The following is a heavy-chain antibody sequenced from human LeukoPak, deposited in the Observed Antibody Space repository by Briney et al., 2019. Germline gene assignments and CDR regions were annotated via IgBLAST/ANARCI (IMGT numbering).Heavy chain of an antibody. CDR1: GFTFSNYW. CDR3: ARDGHWEVTRGHYFDY. V-gene: IGHV3-7*01. Sequence: GGSLRLSCAASGFTFSNYWMSWVRQAPGKGLEWLANIKVDGSETYYVDSLKGRFTISRDNAKNSVYLQMNSLRVEDTAVYYCARDGHWEVTRGHYFDYWGQGTLVTVSS. J-gene: IGHJ4*02. D-gene: IGHD4-11*01. CDR2: IKVDGSET.